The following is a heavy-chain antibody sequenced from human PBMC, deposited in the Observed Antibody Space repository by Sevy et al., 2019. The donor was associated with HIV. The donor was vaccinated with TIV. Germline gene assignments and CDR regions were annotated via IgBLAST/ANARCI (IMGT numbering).Heavy chain of an antibody. D-gene: IGHD6-13*01. CDR3: AARGSSSWYLSFDY. V-gene: IGHV3-48*03. Sequence: GRSLRLSCAASGFTFSSYEMNWVRQAPGKGLEWVSYISSSGSTIYYADSVKGRFTISRDNAKNSLYLQMNSLRAEDTAVYYCAARGSSSWYLSFDYWGQGTLVTVSS. CDR1: GFTFSSYE. J-gene: IGHJ4*02. CDR2: ISSSGSTI.